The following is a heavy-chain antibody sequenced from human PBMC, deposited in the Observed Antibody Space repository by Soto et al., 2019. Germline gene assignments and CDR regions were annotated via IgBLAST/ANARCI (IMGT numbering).Heavy chain of an antibody. CDR1: GGSVSGGSYF. CDR2: FYYSGST. Sequence: QVQLQESGPGRVRPSETLSLTCTVAGGSVSGGSYFWSWVRQPPGKGLEWIGYFYYSGSTKYNPSLKSRLTILEDTCKNQFCLEWKSVTAVDTAVYYCAREGRMGTFDYWGQGALVTVSS. CDR3: AREGRMGTFDY. V-gene: IGHV4-61*01. D-gene: IGHD1-1*01. J-gene: IGHJ4*02.